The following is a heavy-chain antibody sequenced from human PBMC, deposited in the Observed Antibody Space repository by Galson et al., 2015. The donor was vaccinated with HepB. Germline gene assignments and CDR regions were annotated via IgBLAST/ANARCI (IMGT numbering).Heavy chain of an antibody. CDR1: GFSFEDYA. J-gene: IGHJ4*02. V-gene: IGHV3-20*04. D-gene: IGHD3-10*01. CDR3: ARTGSGTYYIHYFGD. Sequence: SLRLSCAASGFSFEDYAISWVRQAPGKGLEWVSGIDWNGGSTGYADSVEGRFTISRDNAKNSLYLQMNSLRVDDTALYYCARTGSGTYYIHYFGDWGQGTLVTVSA. CDR2: IDWNGGST.